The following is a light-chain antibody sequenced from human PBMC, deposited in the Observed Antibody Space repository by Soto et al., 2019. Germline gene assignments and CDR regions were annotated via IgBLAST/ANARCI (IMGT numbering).Light chain of an antibody. V-gene: IGKV3D-20*02. CDR3: QQRTNWPT. CDR2: AAS. J-gene: IGKJ5*01. CDR1: QSVGSNY. Sequence: EIVLTQSPGSLALSPGERATLSCRASQSVGSNYLAWYQQKPGQTPRLLIYAASSRATGIPDTFSGGGSGTDFTLTISSLEPEDFAVYYCQQRTNWPTFGQGTRLEIK.